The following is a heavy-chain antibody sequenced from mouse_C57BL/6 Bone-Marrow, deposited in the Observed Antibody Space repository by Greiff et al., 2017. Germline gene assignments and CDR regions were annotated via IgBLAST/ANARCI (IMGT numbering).Heavy chain of an antibody. Sequence: VQLQQSGPELVKPGASVKISCKASGYAFSSSWMNWVKQRPGKGLEWIGRIYPGDGATNYNGKFKGKATLTVDKSSSTAYMQLSSLTSEDSAVXFCARSIYYGGCFAYWGQGTPVTVS. CDR2: IYPGDGAT. V-gene: IGHV1-82*01. J-gene: IGHJ3*01. D-gene: IGHD1-1*01. CDR3: ARSIYYGGCFAY. CDR1: GYAFSSSW.